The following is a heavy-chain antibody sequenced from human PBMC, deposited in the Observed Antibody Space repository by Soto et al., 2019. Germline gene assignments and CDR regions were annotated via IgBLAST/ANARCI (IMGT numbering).Heavy chain of an antibody. D-gene: IGHD6-6*01. Sequence: SETLSLTCTVSGGSISSYYWSWIRQPPGKGLEWIGYIYYSGSTNYNPSLKSRVTISVDTSKNQFSLKLSSVTAAHTAVYYCARLRSSSSEDYWGQGTLVTVSS. CDR1: GGSISSYY. CDR3: ARLRSSSSEDY. J-gene: IGHJ4*02. CDR2: IYYSGST. V-gene: IGHV4-59*08.